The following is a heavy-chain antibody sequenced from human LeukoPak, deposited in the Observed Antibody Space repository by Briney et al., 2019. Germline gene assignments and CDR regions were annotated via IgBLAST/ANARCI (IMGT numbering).Heavy chain of an antibody. D-gene: IGHD1-26*01. Sequence: SETLSLTCTVSGGSISSSSYYWGWVRQPPGKGLEWIGSIYYSGSTYYNPSLKSRVTISVDTSKNQFSLKLSSVTAADTAVYYCARGGGASWYFDPWGQGTLVTVSS. CDR1: GGSISSSSYY. J-gene: IGHJ4*02. CDR2: IYYSGST. V-gene: IGHV4-39*07. CDR3: ARGGGASWYFDP.